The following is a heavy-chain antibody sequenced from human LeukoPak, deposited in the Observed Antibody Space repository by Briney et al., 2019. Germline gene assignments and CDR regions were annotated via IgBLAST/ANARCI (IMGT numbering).Heavy chain of an antibody. CDR1: GFTFNNYA. CDR2: INGGGSS. Sequence: PGGSLRLSCAASGFTFNNYAMTSVRQAPGKGLGGGSGINGGGSSYYADSVKGRFTVSRDNSKNTLYLQMNSLRDEDTAVYYCAKGQGYNYGDSIDYWGQGTLVTVSS. V-gene: IGHV3-23*01. CDR3: AKGQGYNYGDSIDY. D-gene: IGHD5-18*01. J-gene: IGHJ4*02.